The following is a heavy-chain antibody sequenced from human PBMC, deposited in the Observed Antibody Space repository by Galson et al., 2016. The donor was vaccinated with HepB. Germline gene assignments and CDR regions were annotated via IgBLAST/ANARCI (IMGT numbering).Heavy chain of an antibody. CDR2: IYWDDDK. Sequence: PALVKPTQTLTLTCTFSGFSLSTSAVGVGWIRQPPGKALEWLALIYWDDDKRYGPPLKSRLTISKDTPKNQVVLTMTNMDPVYTATYYCAHLAYYYDSSGYYSVGFDIWGQGTMVTVSS. CDR3: AHLAYYYDSSGYYSVGFDI. J-gene: IGHJ3*02. CDR1: GFSLSTSAVG. D-gene: IGHD3-22*01. V-gene: IGHV2-5*05.